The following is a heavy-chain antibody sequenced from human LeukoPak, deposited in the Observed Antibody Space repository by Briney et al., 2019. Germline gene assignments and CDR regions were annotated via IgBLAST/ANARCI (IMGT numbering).Heavy chain of an antibody. J-gene: IGHJ6*02. CDR1: DGSISSYY. D-gene: IGHD6-13*01. Sequence: SETLTLTCTVSDGSISSYYWSWIRQPAGKGLEWIGRIYPSGSTNYNPSLKSRVTMSVDTSNNQFYLKLSSLTAADTAVYYCARTSSNSWSYGMDVWGQGTTVTVSS. CDR2: IYPSGST. CDR3: ARTSSNSWSYGMDV. V-gene: IGHV4-4*07.